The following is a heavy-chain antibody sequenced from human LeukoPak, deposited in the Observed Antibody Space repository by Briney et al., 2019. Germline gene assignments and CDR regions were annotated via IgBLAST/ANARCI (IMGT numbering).Heavy chain of an antibody. J-gene: IGHJ6*02. Sequence: GGSLRLSCAASGFTFSDYYMSWIRQAPGKGLEWASYISGSGTTIYYADSVKGRFTISRDNAKNSLYLQMNSLRAEDTAVYYCAREYYYDSSGYYYGYYYYGMDVWGQGTTVTVSS. CDR2: ISGSGTTI. CDR1: GFTFSDYY. D-gene: IGHD3-22*01. CDR3: AREYYYDSSGYYYGYYYYGMDV. V-gene: IGHV3-11*01.